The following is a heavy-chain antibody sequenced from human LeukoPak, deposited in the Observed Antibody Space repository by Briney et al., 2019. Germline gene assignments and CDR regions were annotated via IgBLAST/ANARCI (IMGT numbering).Heavy chain of an antibody. V-gene: IGHV3-21*01. D-gene: IGHD3-10*01. CDR1: GFTFSSYS. J-gene: IGHJ3*01. CDR2: ISSSSSSYI. CDR3: AKERSYGSGFDP. Sequence: PGGSLRLSCAASGFTFSSYSMNWVRQAPGKGLEWVSSISSSSSSYIYYADSVKGRFTISRDNPKNSLYLQMNSLRAEDTAVYYCAKERSYGSGFDPWGQGTMVTVSS.